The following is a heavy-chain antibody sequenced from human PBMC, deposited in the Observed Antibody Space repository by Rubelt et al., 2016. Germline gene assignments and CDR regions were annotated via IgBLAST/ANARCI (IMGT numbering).Heavy chain of an antibody. Sequence: VHLVQSGAEVKKPGASVKVSCKTSGYKFTYYYIHWVRQAPGQGLEWMGWINPSTGGTNYTEKFQGRVTMTRDTSISTAYMELSRLRSDDTAVYYCARAGNFDYWGQGTLVTVSS. CDR2: INPSTGGT. CDR3: ARAGNFDY. CDR1: GYKFTYYY. D-gene: IGHD1-1*01. J-gene: IGHJ4*02. V-gene: IGHV1-2*02.